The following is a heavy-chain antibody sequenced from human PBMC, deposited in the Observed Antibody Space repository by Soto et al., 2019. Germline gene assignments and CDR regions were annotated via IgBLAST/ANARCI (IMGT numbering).Heavy chain of an antibody. CDR1: GFTFNDYA. V-gene: IGHV3-23*01. CDR2: ISGSLGSA. D-gene: IGHD3-3*01. J-gene: IGHJ3*02. CDR3: AKDSRLPGFGLLIHAFDI. Sequence: EMQLLESGGDLGQPGGSLRLSCAVSGFTFNDYALSWVRQAPGKGLEWVSTISGSLGSAYYAASVEGRFTISGDNSNNTLYLQMNSLRVEDTATYYCAKDSRLPGFGLLIHAFDIWGHGTMVTVSS.